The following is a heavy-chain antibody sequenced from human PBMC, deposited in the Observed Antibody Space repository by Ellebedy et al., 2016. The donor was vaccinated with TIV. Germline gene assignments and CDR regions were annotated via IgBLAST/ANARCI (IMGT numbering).Heavy chain of an antibody. CDR2: MYYSGST. V-gene: IGHV4-59*01. Sequence: MPSETLSLTCTVSGGSLRSYYWSWIRQPPGKGLEWIAYMYYSGSTTYNPSLKSRASISVDTSKNQFSLKVTSVTAADTAIYYCVGGEMDTFMAEIWGQGTLVTVSS. CDR3: VGGEMDTFMAEI. D-gene: IGHD5-24*01. CDR1: GGSLRSYY. J-gene: IGHJ3*02.